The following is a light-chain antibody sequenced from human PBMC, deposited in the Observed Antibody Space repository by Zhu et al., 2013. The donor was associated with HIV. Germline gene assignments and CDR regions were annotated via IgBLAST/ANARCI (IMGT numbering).Light chain of an antibody. Sequence: DIQMTQSPSTLSASIGDRVTITCRASQSIGSQLAWYQQKPGKAPKLLISDASNLRSWVPSRFSGSGSGTQFTLTIRSLQPEDFATYHCQHYNTYVYTFGQGTKLEIK. CDR1: QSIGSQ. J-gene: IGKJ2*01. V-gene: IGKV1-5*01. CDR2: DAS. CDR3: QHYNTYVYT.